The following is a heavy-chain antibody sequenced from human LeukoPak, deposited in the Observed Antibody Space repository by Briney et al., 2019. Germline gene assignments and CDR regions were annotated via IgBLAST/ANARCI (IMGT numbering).Heavy chain of an antibody. Sequence: GGSLRLSCAASGFTFSSYGMSWVRQAPGKGLEWGSVIYSGGSTYYADSVKGRFTISRDHSKTTLYLQMTTLRAEDPAVYSCARDPSALWELQDWGQGTLVTVSS. CDR3: ARDPSALWELQD. J-gene: IGHJ4*02. CDR1: GFTFSSYG. CDR2: IYSGGST. V-gene: IGHV3-66*01. D-gene: IGHD1-26*01.